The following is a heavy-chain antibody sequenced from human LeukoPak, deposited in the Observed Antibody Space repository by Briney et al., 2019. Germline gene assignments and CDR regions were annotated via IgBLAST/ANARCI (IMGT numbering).Heavy chain of an antibody. CDR3: AKDGVVASYYYYYGMDV. Sequence: GGSLRLSCAASGFTFSSYAVSWVRQAPGKGLEWVSAISGSGGSTYYADSVKGRFTISRDNSKNTLYLQMNSLRAEDTAVYYCAKDGVVASYYYYYGMDVWGQGTTVTVSS. CDR2: ISGSGGST. V-gene: IGHV3-23*01. J-gene: IGHJ6*02. D-gene: IGHD3-3*01. CDR1: GFTFSSYA.